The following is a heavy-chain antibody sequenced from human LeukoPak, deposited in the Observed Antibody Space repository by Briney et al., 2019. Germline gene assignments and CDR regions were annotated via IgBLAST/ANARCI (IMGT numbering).Heavy chain of an antibody. V-gene: IGHV3-30*18. CDR1: GFTFSSYG. CDR2: ISYDGSNK. Sequence: PGGSLRLSCAASGFTFSSYGMHWVRQAPGKGLEWVAVISYDGSNKYYADSVKGRFTISRDNSKNTLYLQMNSLRAEDTAVYYCAKDQVTMVRGFYYYGMGVWGQGTTVTVSS. CDR3: AKDQVTMVRGFYYYGMGV. J-gene: IGHJ6*02. D-gene: IGHD3-10*01.